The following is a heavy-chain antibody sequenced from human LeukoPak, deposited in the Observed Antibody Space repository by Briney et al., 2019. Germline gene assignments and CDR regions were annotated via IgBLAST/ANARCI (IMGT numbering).Heavy chain of an antibody. J-gene: IGHJ3*02. CDR3: ARGSYSSSWYFAFDI. CDR2: IYYSGST. Sequence: GSLRLSCTASGFTFGDYAMSWIRQPPGKGLEWIGYIYYSGSTNYNPSLKSRVTISVDTSKNQFSLKLSSVTAADTAVYYCARGSYSSSWYFAFDIWGQGTMVTVSS. CDR1: GFTFGDYA. V-gene: IGHV4-59*01. D-gene: IGHD6-13*01.